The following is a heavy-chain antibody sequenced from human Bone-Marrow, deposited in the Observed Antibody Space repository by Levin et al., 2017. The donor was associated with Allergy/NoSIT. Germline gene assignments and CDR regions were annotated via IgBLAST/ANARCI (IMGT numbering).Heavy chain of an antibody. CDR2: ISGSGIIK. V-gene: IGHV3-48*02. CDR1: GISFSSYS. D-gene: IGHD4-11*01. J-gene: IGHJ4*02. CDR3: TGPLTTDDY. Sequence: GGSLRLSCVASGISFSSYSFNWVRQPPGKGLEWVAYISGSGIIKYYTDSVEGRFTISRDNAKNSLFLQMNSLTHEDTAVYYCTGPLTTDDYWGQGTLVTVSS.